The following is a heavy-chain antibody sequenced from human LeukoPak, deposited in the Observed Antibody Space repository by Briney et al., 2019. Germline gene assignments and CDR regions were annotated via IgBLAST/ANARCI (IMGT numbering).Heavy chain of an antibody. V-gene: IGHV3-15*01. CDR1: GFTFSNAW. D-gene: IGHD3-3*01. Sequence: PGGSLRLSCAASGFTFSNAWMNWVRQAPGKGLELVGRIYSKTDGGTTDYAAPVKGRFTISRDDSKNTLYLQMNSLKTEDTAVYYCTTGFFGVVNDAFDIWGQGTTVTVSS. J-gene: IGHJ3*02. CDR3: TTGFFGVVNDAFDI. CDR2: IYSKTDGGTT.